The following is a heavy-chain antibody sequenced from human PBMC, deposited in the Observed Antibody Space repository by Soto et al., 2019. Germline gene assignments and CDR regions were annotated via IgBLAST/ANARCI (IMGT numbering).Heavy chain of an antibody. CDR1: GGSVSSGSYY. D-gene: IGHD2-21*01. Sequence: PSETLSLTCTVSGGSVSSGSYYWSWIRQPPGKGLEWIGYIYYSGSTNYNPSLKSRVTISVDTSKNQFSLKLSSVTAADTAVYYCARLRIATNNYKWFDPWGQGTLVTVSS. J-gene: IGHJ5*02. CDR2: IYYSGST. V-gene: IGHV4-61*01. CDR3: ARLRIATNNYKWFDP.